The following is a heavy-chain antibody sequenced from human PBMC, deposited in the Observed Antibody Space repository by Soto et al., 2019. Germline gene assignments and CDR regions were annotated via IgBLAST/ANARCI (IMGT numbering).Heavy chain of an antibody. D-gene: IGHD1-1*01. CDR2: VYYTGDT. Sequence: QVQLHQSGPGLVKPSETLSLTCTVSSGPDRSHNWGWIRQPPGRGLEWIGYVYYTGDTSYNPSLRSRVTISVDMSTNHITLTLSSVTAADSAVYYCVRQGIDNRHGLLDVWGLGTTVSVSS. V-gene: IGHV4-59*08. CDR1: SGPDRSHN. CDR3: VRQGIDNRHGLLDV. J-gene: IGHJ6*02.